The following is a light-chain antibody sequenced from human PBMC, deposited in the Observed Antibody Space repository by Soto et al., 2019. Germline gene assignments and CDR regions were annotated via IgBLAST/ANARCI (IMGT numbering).Light chain of an antibody. J-gene: IGKJ5*01. CDR1: QSVSSN. CDR2: GAS. CDR3: QQYNNWPPFT. Sequence: ELVLTQTPGTLSLSPGERATLSCRASQSVSSNLAWYQQKPGQAPRLLIYGASTRATGIPARFSGSGSGTEFTLTISSLQSEDFAVYYCQQYNNWPPFTFGQGTRLDIK. V-gene: IGKV3-15*01.